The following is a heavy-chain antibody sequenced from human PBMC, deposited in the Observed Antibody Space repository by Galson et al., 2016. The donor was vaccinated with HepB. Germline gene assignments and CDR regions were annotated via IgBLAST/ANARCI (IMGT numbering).Heavy chain of an antibody. CDR3: ARDTTWGSGSYLDWYFDL. J-gene: IGHJ2*01. CDR1: GFTFRTYS. CDR2: ISYDGSSE. V-gene: IGHV3-30*04. D-gene: IGHD3-10*01. Sequence: SLRLSCAASGFTFRTYSMHWVRQAPGKGLEWVALISYDGSSEYYTDSVKGRFTISRDNSKNTLYLQMNSLRTEDTAVYYCARDTTWGSGSYLDWYFDLWGRGTLVTVSS.